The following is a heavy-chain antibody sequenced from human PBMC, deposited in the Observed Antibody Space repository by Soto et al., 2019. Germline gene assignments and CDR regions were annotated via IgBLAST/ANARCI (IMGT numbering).Heavy chain of an antibody. V-gene: IGHV3-33*01. Sequence: GGSLRLSCAASGFTFSSYGMHWVRQAPGKGLEWVAVIWYDGSNKYYADSVKGRFTISRDNSKNTLYLQMNSLRAEDTAVYYCARVGYYVSSGYYPLDYWGQGTLVTVSS. CDR1: GFTFSSYG. CDR3: ARVGYYVSSGYYPLDY. CDR2: IWYDGSNK. J-gene: IGHJ4*02. D-gene: IGHD3-22*01.